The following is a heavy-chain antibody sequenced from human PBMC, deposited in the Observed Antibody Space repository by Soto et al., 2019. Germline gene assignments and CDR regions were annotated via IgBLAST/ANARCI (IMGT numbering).Heavy chain of an antibody. Sequence: GESQKITCAASGFTLSSYAMSWVRQAPGKGLEWVSAISGSGGSTYYADSVKGRFTISRDNSKNTLYLQMNSLRAEDTAVYYCVKGNSGSSYDAFDIWGQGSMVSVS. CDR1: GFTLSSYA. J-gene: IGHJ3*02. V-gene: IGHV3-23*01. CDR3: VKGNSGSSYDAFDI. CDR2: ISGSGGST. D-gene: IGHD1-26*01.